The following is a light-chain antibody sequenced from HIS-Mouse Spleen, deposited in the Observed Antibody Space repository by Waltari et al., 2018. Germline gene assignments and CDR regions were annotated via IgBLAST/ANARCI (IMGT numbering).Light chain of an antibody. CDR3: MQSIQLHT. CDR1: QSLLHSDGKTY. J-gene: IGKJ2*01. Sequence: DIVMTQTPLSLSVTPGQPASISCKSSQSLLHSDGKTYLYWYLQKPGQSPQRLIYDVSNRFSGVPDRFSGSGSGTDFTLKISRVEAEDVGVYYCMQSIQLHTFGQGTKLEIK. V-gene: IGKV2D-29*02. CDR2: DVS.